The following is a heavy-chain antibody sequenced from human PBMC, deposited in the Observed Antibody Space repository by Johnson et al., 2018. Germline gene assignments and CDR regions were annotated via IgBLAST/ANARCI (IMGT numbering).Heavy chain of an antibody. J-gene: IGHJ1*01. V-gene: IGHV3-49*05. D-gene: IGHD6-19*01. CDR2: IRSKAYGGTT. CDR3: TRPGYSSGWYLAEYFQH. CDR1: GFTFGDYA. Sequence: VQLVESGGGLVKPGRSLRLSCTASGFTFGDYAMSWFRQAPGKGLEWVGFIRSKAYGGTTEYAASGKGRLTISRDDSKSIAYLKMNSLKTEDTAVYYCTRPGYSSGWYLAEYFQHWGQGTLVTVSS.